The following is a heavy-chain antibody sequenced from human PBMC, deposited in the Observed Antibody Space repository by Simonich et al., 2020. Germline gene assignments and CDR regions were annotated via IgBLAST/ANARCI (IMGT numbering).Heavy chain of an antibody. J-gene: IGHJ4*02. CDR3: ARTYSGSYYYFDY. CDR2: MKPNSGNT. Sequence: QVQLVQSGAEVKKPGASVKVSCKASGYTFTSYDINWVRQATGQGLEWMGWMKPNSGNTGYAQKFQGRVTITRNTSRSTAYMELSSLRSEDTAVYYCARTYSGSYYYFDYWGQGTLVTVSS. D-gene: IGHD1-26*01. V-gene: IGHV1-8*03. CDR1: GYTFTSYD.